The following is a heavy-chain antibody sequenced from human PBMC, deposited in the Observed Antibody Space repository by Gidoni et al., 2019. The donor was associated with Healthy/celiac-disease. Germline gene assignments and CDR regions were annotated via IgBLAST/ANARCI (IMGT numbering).Heavy chain of an antibody. CDR3: ARAARRSQFDY. J-gene: IGHJ4*02. D-gene: IGHD6-6*01. CDR2: IYYSGST. V-gene: IGHV4-39*07. Sequence: QLQLQESGPGLVKPSETLSLTCTVSGGSISSSSYYWGWIRQPPGKGLEWIGSIYYSGSTYYNPSLKSRVTISVDTSKNQFSLKLSSVTAADTAVYYCARAARRSQFDYWGQGTLVTVSS. CDR1: GGSISSSSYY.